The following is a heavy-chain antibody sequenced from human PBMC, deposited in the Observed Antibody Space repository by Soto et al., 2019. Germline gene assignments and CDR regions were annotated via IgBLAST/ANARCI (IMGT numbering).Heavy chain of an antibody. CDR2: IIPIFGTA. Sequence: GASVKVSCKASGGTFSSYAISWVRQAPGQGLEWMGGIIPIFGTANYAQKFQGRVTITADESTSTAYMELSSLRSEDTAVYYCARGMATTNQRHPDYYYYYGMDVWGQGTTVTVSS. CDR1: GGTFSSYA. CDR3: ARGMATTNQRHPDYYYYYGMDV. V-gene: IGHV1-69*13. D-gene: IGHD5-12*01. J-gene: IGHJ6*02.